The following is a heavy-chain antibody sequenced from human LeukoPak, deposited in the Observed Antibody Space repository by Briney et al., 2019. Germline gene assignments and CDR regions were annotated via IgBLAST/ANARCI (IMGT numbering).Heavy chain of an antibody. CDR3: ASVYCSGGSCYFDY. CDR2: IYYSGST. D-gene: IGHD2-15*01. Sequence: SETLSLTCTVSGGSISSGDYYWSWIRQPPGKGLEWIGYIYYSGSTNYNPSLKSRVTISVDTSKNQFSLKLSSVTAADTAVYYCASVYCSGGSCYFDYWAREPWSPSPQ. CDR1: GGSISSGDYY. V-gene: IGHV4-30-4*08. J-gene: IGHJ4*02.